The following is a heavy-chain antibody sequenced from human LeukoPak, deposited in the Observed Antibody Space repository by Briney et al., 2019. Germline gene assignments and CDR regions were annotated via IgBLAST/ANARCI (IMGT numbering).Heavy chain of an antibody. V-gene: IGHV3-13*01. CDR2: IGTAGDT. Sequence: GGSLRLSCAASGFTFSSYDMHWVRQATGKGLEWVSAIGTAGDTYYPGSVKGRFTISRENAKNSLYLRMNSLRAGDTAVYYCARGAMVRGVIGAFDIWGQGTMVTVSS. D-gene: IGHD3-10*01. CDR3: ARGAMVRGVIGAFDI. CDR1: GFTFSSYD. J-gene: IGHJ3*02.